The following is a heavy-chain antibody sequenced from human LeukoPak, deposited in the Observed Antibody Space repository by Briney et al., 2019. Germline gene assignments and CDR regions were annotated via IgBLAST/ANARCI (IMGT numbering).Heavy chain of an antibody. Sequence: PGGSLRLSCTTSGFTFGDYAMSWVRQVPGKGLEWVGFIRSKAYGGTTEYAASVKGRFTISRDDSKSIAYLQMNSLKTEDTAVYYCTRDRSRWWPNYFDYWGQGTLVTVSS. J-gene: IGHJ4*02. V-gene: IGHV3-49*04. CDR1: GFTFGDYA. D-gene: IGHD2-15*01. CDR3: TRDRSRWWPNYFDY. CDR2: IRSKAYGGTT.